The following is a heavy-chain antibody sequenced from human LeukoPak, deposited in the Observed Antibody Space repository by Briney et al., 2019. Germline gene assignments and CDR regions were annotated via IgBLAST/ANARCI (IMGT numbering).Heavy chain of an antibody. Sequence: SETLSLTCTVSGDSISTSSYYWGWIRQPPGKGLEWLGGIYYSGSTYYNPSLKSRVTISVDTSKNQFSLNLYSVTAADTAVFYCARSYYYDYRQIDYWGQGTLVTVSS. D-gene: IGHD3-22*01. CDR1: GDSISTSSYY. CDR2: IYYSGST. CDR3: ARSYYYDYRQIDY. J-gene: IGHJ4*02. V-gene: IGHV4-39*01.